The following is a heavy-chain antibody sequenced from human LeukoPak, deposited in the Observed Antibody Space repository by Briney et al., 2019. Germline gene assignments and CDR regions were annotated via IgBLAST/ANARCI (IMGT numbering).Heavy chain of an antibody. J-gene: IGHJ6*03. CDR2: IHYDGSNK. CDR3: AKAASKRTDYGDYAFYYYMDV. CDR1: GFTFSNYG. Sequence: GGSLRLSCAASGFTFSNYGMHWVRQAPGKGLDWVAFIHYDGSNKYYADSVKGRFTISRDDSKNTLYLQMNSLRAEDTAVYYCAKAASKRTDYGDYAFYYYMDVWGKGTTVTTSS. V-gene: IGHV3-30*02. D-gene: IGHD4-17*01.